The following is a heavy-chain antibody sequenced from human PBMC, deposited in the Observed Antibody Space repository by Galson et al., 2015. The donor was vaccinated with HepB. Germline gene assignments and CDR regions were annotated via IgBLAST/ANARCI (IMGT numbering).Heavy chain of an antibody. Sequence: SVKVSCKASGYTFTSYGINWVRQATGQGLEWMGWMNPNSGNTGYAQKFQGRVTMTRNTSISTAYMELSSLRSEDTAVYYCARTYYGDYDSPTGYYYMDVWGKGTTVTVSS. CDR2: MNPNSGNT. CDR1: GYTFTSYG. D-gene: IGHD4-17*01. CDR3: ARTYYGDYDSPTGYYYMDV. V-gene: IGHV1-8*01. J-gene: IGHJ6*03.